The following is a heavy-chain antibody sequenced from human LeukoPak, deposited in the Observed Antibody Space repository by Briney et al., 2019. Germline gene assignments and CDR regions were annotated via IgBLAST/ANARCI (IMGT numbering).Heavy chain of an antibody. V-gene: IGHV1-18*04. CDR3: ARDDLTSSASKNWFDP. J-gene: IGHJ5*02. CDR1: GYTFTSYG. Sequence: GASVKVSCKASGYTFTSYGISWVRQAPGQGLEWMGWIRAYNGNTNYAQKLQGRVTMTTDTSTSTAYMELRSLRSDDTAVYYCARDDLTSSASKNWFDPWGQGTLVTVSS. CDR2: IRAYNGNT. D-gene: IGHD2-2*01.